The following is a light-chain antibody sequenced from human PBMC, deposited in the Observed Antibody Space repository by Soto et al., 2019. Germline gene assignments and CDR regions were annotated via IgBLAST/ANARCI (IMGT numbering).Light chain of an antibody. CDR1: SSDVGHNKY. CDR3: TSSTTDSLYV. J-gene: IGLJ1*01. CDR2: EVS. Sequence: QSVLTQPASVSGSPGQSITISCTGTSSDVGHNKYVSWYQQYPGKVPKLLINEVSNRPSGVSARFSGSKSGNTASLTISGLLDEDEADYFCTSSTTDSLYVFGSGTKLTVL. V-gene: IGLV2-14*01.